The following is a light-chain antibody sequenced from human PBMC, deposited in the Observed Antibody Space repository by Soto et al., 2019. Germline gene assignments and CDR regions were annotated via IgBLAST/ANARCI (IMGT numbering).Light chain of an antibody. V-gene: IGLV2-14*01. J-gene: IGLJ1*01. CDR3: SSYRSSSTPFYV. CDR1: SSDVGGYNY. Sequence: QSALTQPASVSGSPGQSITISCTGTSSDVGGYNYVSWYQQHPGKAPKLMIYDVSNRPSGVSNRFSGSKSGNTASLTISGLQTEDEADYYCSSYRSSSTPFYVFGTGTMVTVL. CDR2: DVS.